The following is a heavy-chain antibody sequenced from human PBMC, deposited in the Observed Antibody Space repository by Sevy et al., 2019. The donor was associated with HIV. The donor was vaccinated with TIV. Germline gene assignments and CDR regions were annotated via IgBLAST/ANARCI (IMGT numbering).Heavy chain of an antibody. CDR3: ARGWSGWYDNY. D-gene: IGHD6-19*01. CDR1: GYTFTGYY. J-gene: IGHJ4*02. V-gene: IGHV1-2*02. CDR2: INPNSGGT. Sequence: ASVKVSCKASGYTFTGYYMHWVRQAPGQGLEWMGWINPNSGGTKYAQKFQGRVTMTRDTSISTAYMELSRLRSDDTAVYYCARGWSGWYDNYWGQGTLVTVSS.